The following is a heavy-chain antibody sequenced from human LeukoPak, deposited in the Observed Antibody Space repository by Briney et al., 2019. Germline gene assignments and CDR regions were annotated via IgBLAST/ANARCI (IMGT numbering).Heavy chain of an antibody. Sequence: KPGGSLRLSCAASGFTFSDYYMSWIRQAPGKGLEWVSYISSSGSTLYYADSVKGRITISRDNAKNSLYLQMNSLRAEDTAVYYCARRRYNWNAIDYWGQGTLVTASS. V-gene: IGHV3-11*01. CDR2: ISSSGSTL. J-gene: IGHJ4*02. CDR1: GFTFSDYY. D-gene: IGHD1-20*01. CDR3: ARRRYNWNAIDY.